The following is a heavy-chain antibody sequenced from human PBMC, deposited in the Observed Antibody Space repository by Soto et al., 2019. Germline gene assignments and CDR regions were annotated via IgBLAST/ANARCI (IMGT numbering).Heavy chain of an antibody. Sequence: SETLSLTCTFSGGSININTDFWGWIRQPPGRGLEWIGSVHYRGTTYYSPSLQSRVTISVATSKNQFSLRLTSVTAADTAVYYCARHGGTSYNFDYWGHGTLVT. CDR3: ARHGGTSYNFDY. J-gene: IGHJ4*01. V-gene: IGHV4-39*01. CDR1: GGSININTDF. CDR2: VHYRGTT. D-gene: IGHD1-26*01.